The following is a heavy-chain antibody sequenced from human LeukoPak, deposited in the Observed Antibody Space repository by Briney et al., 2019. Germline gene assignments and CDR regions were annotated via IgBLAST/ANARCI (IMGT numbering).Heavy chain of an antibody. CDR1: GFTFSSYG. V-gene: IGHV3-33*06. J-gene: IGHJ4*02. D-gene: IGHD6-19*01. CDR3: AKDATGYSSGGGYFDY. CDR2: IWYDGSNK. Sequence: PGRSLRLSCAASGFTFSSYGMHWVRQAPGKGLEWVAVIWYDGSNKYYADSVKGRFTISRDNSKNTLYLQMNSLRAEDTAVYYCAKDATGYSSGGGYFDYWGQGALVTVSS.